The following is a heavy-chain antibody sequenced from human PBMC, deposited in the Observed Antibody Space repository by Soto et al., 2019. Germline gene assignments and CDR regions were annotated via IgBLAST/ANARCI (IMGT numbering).Heavy chain of an antibody. Sequence: ASVKVSCKAPRDTFTSYYINWVRQAPGQGLEWMGGINPHGGSTAYAQKCKCRVTLTRGTASSTVHVEVSSVTSEDAAMYYCARSSGRNFGIILERTELFAPWGQRSLVTVSS. CDR1: RDTFTSYY. CDR3: ARSSGRNFGIILERTELFAP. CDR2: INPHGGST. J-gene: IGHJ5*02. D-gene: IGHD2-21*01. V-gene: IGHV1-46*01.